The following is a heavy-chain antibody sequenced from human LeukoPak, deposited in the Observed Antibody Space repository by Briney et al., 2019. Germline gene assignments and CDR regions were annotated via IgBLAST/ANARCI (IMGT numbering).Heavy chain of an antibody. CDR3: ARYYGDYGGLDY. CDR1: GLTFSSCG. CDR2: IWYDGSKN. V-gene: IGHV3-33*01. J-gene: IGHJ4*02. Sequence: PGGSLRPSCAASGLTFSSCGMHWVRQAPSKGLEWVALIWYDGSKNDYTDSVKGRFTISRDNSKNTLYLQMNSLRAEDAAVYYCARYYGDYGGLDYWGQGTLVTVSS. D-gene: IGHD4-17*01.